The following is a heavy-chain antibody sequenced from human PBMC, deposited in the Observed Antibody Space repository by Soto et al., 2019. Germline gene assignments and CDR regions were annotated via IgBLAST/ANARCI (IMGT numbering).Heavy chain of an antibody. CDR1: GGSISSSSYY. J-gene: IGHJ6*02. CDR2: IYYSGST. Sequence: SETLSLTCTVSGGSISSSSYYWGWIRQPPGKGLEWIGSIYYSGSTNYNPSLKSRVTISVGTTKNQFSLKLSSVTAADTAVYYCATRSYSGYDYYYGMDVWGQGTTVTVSS. D-gene: IGHD5-12*01. CDR3: ATRSYSGYDYYYGMDV. V-gene: IGHV4-39*01.